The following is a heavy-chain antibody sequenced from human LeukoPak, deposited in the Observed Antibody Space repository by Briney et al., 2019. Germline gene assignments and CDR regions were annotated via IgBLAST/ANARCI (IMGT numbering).Heavy chain of an antibody. CDR3: ARRDYGSGSFFGIDY. V-gene: IGHV3-48*02. CDR2: ISGGSSTI. J-gene: IGHJ4*02. D-gene: IGHD3-10*01. CDR1: GFTFSSYT. Sequence: GGPLRLSCAASGFTFSSYTMHWVRQAPGKGLEWISSISGGSSTIYYADSVKGRFTISRDNARNSLYLQMNSLRDEDTAVYYCARRDYGSGSFFGIDYWGQGTLVTVSS.